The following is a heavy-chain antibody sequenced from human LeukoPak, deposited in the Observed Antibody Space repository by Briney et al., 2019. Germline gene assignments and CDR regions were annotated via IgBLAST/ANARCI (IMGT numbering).Heavy chain of an antibody. V-gene: IGHV3-30*18. CDR2: ISYDGSNK. CDR1: GLTFSNYC. Sequence: GGSLRLSCAASGLTFSNYCMDWVRQAPGKGLEWVAVISYDGSNKYYADSVKGRFTISRDNSKNTLYLQMNSLRAEDTAVYYRAKGQSYYDSSVGVDYFDYWGQGTLVTVSS. D-gene: IGHD3-22*01. CDR3: AKGQSYYDSSVGVDYFDY. J-gene: IGHJ4*02.